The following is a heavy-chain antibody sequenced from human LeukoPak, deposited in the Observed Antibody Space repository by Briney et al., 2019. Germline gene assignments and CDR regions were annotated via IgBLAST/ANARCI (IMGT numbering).Heavy chain of an antibody. D-gene: IGHD6-6*01. CDR3: AREEQLVDYYFDY. V-gene: IGHV3-48*01. J-gene: IGHJ4*02. CDR1: GFSFSSYS. CDR2: ISSSLSTI. Sequence: GGSLRLSCAASGFSFSSYSMNWVRQAPGQGLEWVSYISSSLSTIYYADSVKGRFTISRDNSKNSLWLQMNSLRAEDTAVYYCAREEQLVDYYFDYWGQGTLVTVSS.